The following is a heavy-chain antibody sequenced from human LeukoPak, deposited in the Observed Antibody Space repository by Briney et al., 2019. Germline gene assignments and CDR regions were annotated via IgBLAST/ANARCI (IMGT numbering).Heavy chain of an antibody. CDR2: IYHSGTS. J-gene: IGHJ4*02. D-gene: IGHD3-10*01. Sequence: SDTLSLTCAVSGYSITSSSWWGWIRQPPGKGLEWIGYIYHSGTSYYNPSLQSRVTMSVDTSKNQFSLKRSSVTAVDTAVYYCARKENVYYYFDYWGQGTLVTVSS. V-gene: IGHV4-28*01. CDR1: GYSITSSSW. CDR3: ARKENVYYYFDY.